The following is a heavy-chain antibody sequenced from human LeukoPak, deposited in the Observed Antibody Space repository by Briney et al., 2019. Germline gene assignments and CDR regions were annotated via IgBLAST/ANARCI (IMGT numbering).Heavy chain of an antibody. V-gene: IGHV1-8*01. J-gene: IGHJ3*02. CDR2: MNPNSGNT. Sequence: ASVKVSCKASGYTFTSYDINWVRQATGQGLEWMGWMNPNSGNTGYAQKFQGRVTMTRNTSISTAYMELSSLRSEDTAVYYCAKKWSGDYDSSGVNDAFDIWGQGTMVTVSS. D-gene: IGHD3-22*01. CDR3: AKKWSGDYDSSGVNDAFDI. CDR1: GYTFTSYD.